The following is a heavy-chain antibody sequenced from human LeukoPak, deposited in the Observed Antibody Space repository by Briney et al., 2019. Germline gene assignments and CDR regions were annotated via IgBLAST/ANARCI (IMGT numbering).Heavy chain of an antibody. J-gene: IGHJ6*03. Sequence: PGGSLRLSCAASGFTVSSNYMSWVRQAPGKGLEWVSVIYSGGSTYYADSVKGRFTISRDNSKNTLYLQMNSLRAEDTAVYYCAKAVRGVTDMDVWGKGTTVTISS. V-gene: IGHV3-66*02. CDR2: IYSGGST. D-gene: IGHD3-10*01. CDR3: AKAVRGVTDMDV. CDR1: GFTVSSNY.